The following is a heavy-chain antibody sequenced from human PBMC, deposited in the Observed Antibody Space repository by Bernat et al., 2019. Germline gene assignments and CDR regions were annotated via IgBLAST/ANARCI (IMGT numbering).Heavy chain of an antibody. Sequence: EVQLVESGGGLVQPGGSLRLSCAASGFTFNSYWMTWVRQAPGKGLEWVANIKQDGSEKYYVDSVKGRFTISRDNAKNSLYLQMNSLRDEDTAMYYCAEMRITDDWGQGTLVTVSS. J-gene: IGHJ4*02. V-gene: IGHV3-7*03. CDR3: AEMRITDD. D-gene: IGHD5-24*01. CDR2: IKQDGSEK. CDR1: GFTFNSYW.